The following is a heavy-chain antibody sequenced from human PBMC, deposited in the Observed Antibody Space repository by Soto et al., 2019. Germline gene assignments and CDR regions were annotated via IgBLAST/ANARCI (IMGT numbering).Heavy chain of an antibody. Sequence: SVKVSCKASGGTFSSYAISWVRQAPGQGLEWMGGIIPIFGTANYGQKFQGRVTITAAESTSTAYMELSSLRSEDTAVYYCARGGPYDFRSENYYYGMDVWRQGTTVTVSS. CDR3: ARGGPYDFRSENYYYGMDV. CDR2: IIPIFGTA. J-gene: IGHJ6*02. D-gene: IGHD3-3*01. V-gene: IGHV1-69*13. CDR1: GGTFSSYA.